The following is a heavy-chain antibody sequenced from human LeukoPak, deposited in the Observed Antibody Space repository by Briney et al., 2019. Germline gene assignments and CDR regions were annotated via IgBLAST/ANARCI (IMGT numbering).Heavy chain of an antibody. CDR3: ARDPEYYYDSSGLGDAFDI. D-gene: IGHD3-22*01. Sequence: SVKFSCKASGGTFSSYAISWVRPAPGQGLEWMGGIIPIFGTANYAQKFQGRVTITADESTSTAYMELSSLRSEDTAVYYCARDPEYYYDSSGLGDAFDIWGQGTMVTVSS. CDR2: IIPIFGTA. J-gene: IGHJ3*02. V-gene: IGHV1-69*13. CDR1: GGTFSSYA.